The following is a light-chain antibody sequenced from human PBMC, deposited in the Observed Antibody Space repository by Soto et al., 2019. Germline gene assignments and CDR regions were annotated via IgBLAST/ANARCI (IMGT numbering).Light chain of an antibody. CDR2: GAS. Sequence: EIVMTQSPATLSVSPGERATLSCRASQSVGSNLAWYQQKPGQAPRLLIYGASTRATGIPARFSGSGSGTELTLTISSLQSEGFAVYYCQQYSNWPPGTFGQGTKVEIK. V-gene: IGKV3-15*01. CDR1: QSVGSN. CDR3: QQYSNWPPGT. J-gene: IGKJ1*01.